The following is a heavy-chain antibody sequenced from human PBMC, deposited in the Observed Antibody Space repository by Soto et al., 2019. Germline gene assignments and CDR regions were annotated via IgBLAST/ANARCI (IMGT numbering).Heavy chain of an antibody. J-gene: IGHJ5*02. CDR2: IYYSGST. V-gene: IGHV4-30-4*01. CDR3: ARVRGGQLLSNWFDP. D-gene: IGHD2-2*01. Sequence: PSETLSLTCTVSGGSISSGDYYWSWIRQPPGKGLEWIGYIYYSGSTYYNPSPKSRVTISVDTSKNQFSLKLSSVTAADTAVYYCARVRGGQLLSNWFDPWGQGTLVTVSS. CDR1: GGSISSGDYY.